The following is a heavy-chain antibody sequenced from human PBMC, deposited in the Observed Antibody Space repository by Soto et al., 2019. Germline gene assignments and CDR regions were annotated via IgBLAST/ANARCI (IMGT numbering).Heavy chain of an antibody. Sequence: QVQLQESGPGLVKPSQTLSLTCTVSGGSVSSADWNWSWIRQTPGKGLEWIGHIYEGGRTYSNPSLISQASISLDPSKNLFSLNLKSETAADTAVDYCTTGPSGDKVDFWGQGLLVTVSS. V-gene: IGHV4-30-4*08. CDR2: IYEGGRT. J-gene: IGHJ4*02. D-gene: IGHD7-27*01. CDR1: GGSVSSADWN. CDR3: TTGPSGDKVDF.